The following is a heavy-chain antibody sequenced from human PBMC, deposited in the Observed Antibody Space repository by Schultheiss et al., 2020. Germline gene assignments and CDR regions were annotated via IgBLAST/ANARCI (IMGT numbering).Heavy chain of an antibody. CDR2: IYYSGST. D-gene: IGHD3-3*01. Sequence: SETLSLTCTVAGGSISSSSYYWGWIRQPPGKGLEWIGYIYYSGSTYYNPSLKSRVTISVDTSKNQFSLKLSSVTAADTAVYYCARDIGGGDFWSETGGAFDIWGQGTTVTGSS. V-gene: IGHV4-39*07. CDR1: GGSISSSSYY. CDR3: ARDIGGGDFWSETGGAFDI. J-gene: IGHJ3*02.